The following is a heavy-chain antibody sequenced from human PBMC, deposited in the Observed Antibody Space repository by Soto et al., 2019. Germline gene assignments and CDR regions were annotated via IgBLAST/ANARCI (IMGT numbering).Heavy chain of an antibody. D-gene: IGHD3-3*01. V-gene: IGHV1-3*01. CDR3: ARDLYDFWSGPTYYFDY. J-gene: IGHJ4*02. CDR1: GYTFTSYA. CDR2: INAGNGNT. Sequence: ASVKVSCKASGYTFTSYAMHWVRQAPGQRLEWMGWINAGNGNTKYSQKFQGRVTITRDTSASTAYMELSSLRSEDTAVYYCARDLYDFWSGPTYYFDYWGQGTLVTVSS.